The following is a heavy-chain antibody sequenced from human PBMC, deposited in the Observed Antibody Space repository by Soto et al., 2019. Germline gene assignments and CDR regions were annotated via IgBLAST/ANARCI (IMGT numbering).Heavy chain of an antibody. CDR2: INHSGST. CDR1: GGSFSGYY. V-gene: IGHV4-34*01. D-gene: IGHD6-13*01. Sequence: PSETLSLSCAVYGGSFSGYYGSWIRQPPGKGLEWIGEINHSGSTNYNPSLKNRVTISVDTSKNQFSLKLSSVTAADTAVYYCARDRYSSSWYYYYGMDVWGQGTTVTVSS. CDR3: ARDRYSSSWYYYYGMDV. J-gene: IGHJ6*02.